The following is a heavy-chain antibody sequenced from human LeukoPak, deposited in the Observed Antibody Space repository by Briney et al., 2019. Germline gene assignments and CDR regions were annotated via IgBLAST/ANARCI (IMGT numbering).Heavy chain of an antibody. CDR2: ISGSDDNT. V-gene: IGHV3-23*01. CDR1: GFTFSSYA. J-gene: IGHJ3*02. CDR3: AKGYSSGFPRPDAFDI. Sequence: GGSLRLSCAASGFTFSSYAMSWVRQAPGKGLEWVSGISGSDDNTYYADSVKGRFTISRDTSKNTVYLQMNSLRAEDTALYYCAKGYSSGFPRPDAFDIWGQGTMVTVSS. D-gene: IGHD3-22*01.